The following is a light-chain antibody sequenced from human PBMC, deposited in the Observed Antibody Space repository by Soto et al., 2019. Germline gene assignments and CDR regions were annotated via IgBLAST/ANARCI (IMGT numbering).Light chain of an antibody. CDR2: EVS. V-gene: IGLV2-14*01. CDR3: SSYSGSSTYV. J-gene: IGLJ1*01. CDR1: SSDVGGYNY. Sequence: QSARTQPASVSGSPGQSITISWTGTSSDVGGYNYVSWYQQHPGKAPKLMIYEVSNRPSRVSNRFSGSKSGNTASLTISGLQAEDEADYYCSSYSGSSTYVFGTGTKLTVL.